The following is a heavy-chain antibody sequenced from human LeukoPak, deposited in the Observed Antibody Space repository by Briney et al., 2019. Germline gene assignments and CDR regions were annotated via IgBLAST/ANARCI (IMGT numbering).Heavy chain of an antibody. Sequence: GGSLRLSCAASGFTFSRYCMNWVRQAPGKGLEWVSYISSSGSTIYYADSVKGRFTISRDNAKNSLYLQMNSLRAEDTAVYYCARAAPPHYAFDIWGQGTMVTVSS. J-gene: IGHJ3*02. CDR1: GFTFSRYC. CDR2: ISSSGSTI. V-gene: IGHV3-48*04. CDR3: ARAAPPHYAFDI.